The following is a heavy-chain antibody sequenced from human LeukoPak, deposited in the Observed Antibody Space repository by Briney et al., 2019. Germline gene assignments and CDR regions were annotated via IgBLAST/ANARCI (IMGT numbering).Heavy chain of an antibody. CDR2: IYPGDSDI. J-gene: IGHJ3*02. Sequence: GESLQISCKASGYSFTKNWIAWVRRVPGKGLEWMGSIYPGDSDIKYGPSFQGQVTISVDKSINTAYLQWSSLKASDTAMYYCAVSSRAHDAFDIWGQGTMVTVSS. D-gene: IGHD6-6*01. V-gene: IGHV5-51*01. CDR1: GYSFTKNW. CDR3: AVSSRAHDAFDI.